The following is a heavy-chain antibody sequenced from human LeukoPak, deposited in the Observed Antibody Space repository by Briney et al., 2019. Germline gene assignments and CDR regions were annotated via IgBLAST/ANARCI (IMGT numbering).Heavy chain of an antibody. D-gene: IGHD6-19*01. V-gene: IGHV3-23*01. CDR2: ISGSSDST. CDR3: AKVRAPSGWFNSDS. J-gene: IGHJ4*02. Sequence: GGSLRLSCAASGFTFSNYVMSWVRQAPGKGLEWASGISGSSDSTYYADSVKGRFTISRDNSKNTLYLQMNSLRVEDTAAYYCAKVRAPSGWFNSDSWGQGTLVTVSS. CDR1: GFTFSNYV.